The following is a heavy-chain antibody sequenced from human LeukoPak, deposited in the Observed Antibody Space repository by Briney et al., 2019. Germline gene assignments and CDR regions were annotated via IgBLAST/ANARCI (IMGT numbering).Heavy chain of an antibody. CDR2: ISGSGGST. CDR3: ERNPPYDSSGYRYYYYYMYV. V-gene: IGHV3-23*01. Sequence: GGSLRLSCAASGLTFSSYAMSWVRQAPGKGLEWVSGISGSGGSTDYADSVKGRFTISRDNSKNTLYLQMNSLRAEDTAVYYCERNPPYDSSGYRYYYYYMYVWAKGTTVTVSS. CDR1: GLTFSSYA. J-gene: IGHJ6*03. D-gene: IGHD3-22*01.